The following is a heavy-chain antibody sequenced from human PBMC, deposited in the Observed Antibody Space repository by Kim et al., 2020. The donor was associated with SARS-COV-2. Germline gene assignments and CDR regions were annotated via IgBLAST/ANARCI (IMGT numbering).Heavy chain of an antibody. J-gene: IGHJ5*02. CDR1: GGSFSGYY. CDR2: INHSGST. V-gene: IGHV4-34*01. Sequence: SETLSLTCAVYGGSFSGYYWSWIRQPPGKGLEWIGEINHSGSTNYNPSLKSRVTISVDTSKNQFSLKLSSVTAADTAVYYCARGHYVGARSLGVARLHGNWFDPWGQGTLVTVSS. CDR3: ARGHYVGARSLGVARLHGNWFDP. D-gene: IGHD1-26*01.